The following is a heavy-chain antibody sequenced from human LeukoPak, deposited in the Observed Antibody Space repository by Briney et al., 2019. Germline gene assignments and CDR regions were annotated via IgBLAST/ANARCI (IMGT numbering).Heavy chain of an antibody. D-gene: IGHD3-10*01. CDR1: GYTFTGYY. Sequence: GASVKVSCKASGYTFTGYYMHWVRQAPGQRLEWMGWINPNSGGTNYAQKFQGRVTMTRDTSISTAYMELSRLRSDDTAVYYCARDPRGEGPMVRGVKGGFDYWGQGTLVTVSS. J-gene: IGHJ4*02. CDR3: ARDPRGEGPMVRGVKGGFDY. CDR2: INPNSGGT. V-gene: IGHV1-2*02.